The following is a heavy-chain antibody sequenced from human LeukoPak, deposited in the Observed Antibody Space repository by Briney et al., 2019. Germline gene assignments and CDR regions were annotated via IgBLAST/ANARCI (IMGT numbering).Heavy chain of an antibody. V-gene: IGHV3-64*01. CDR3: ARVAGPGNFDF. CDR1: GFTFSSYA. D-gene: IGHD3-10*01. J-gene: IGHJ4*02. Sequence: PGGSLRLSCAASGFTFSSYAMHWVRQAPGKGLEYVSAISTNGGSTYYANSVKGRFTISRDNSKNTLHLQMGSLRAEDMAVYYCARVAGPGNFDFWGQGTLVTVSS. CDR2: ISTNGGST.